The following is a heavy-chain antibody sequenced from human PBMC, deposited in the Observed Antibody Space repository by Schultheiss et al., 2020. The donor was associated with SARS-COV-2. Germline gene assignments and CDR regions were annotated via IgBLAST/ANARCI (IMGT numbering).Heavy chain of an antibody. Sequence: TLSLTCTVSGGSISSGDYYWSWIRQPPGKALEWLALIYWDDDKRYSTSLKTRLTISKDTSKNQVVLTMTNMDPVDTATYYCARIRPSGYDFFDYWGQGTLVTVSS. J-gene: IGHJ4*02. CDR3: ARIRPSGYDFFDY. V-gene: IGHV2-70*18. CDR1: GGSISSGDYY. CDR2: IYWDDDK. D-gene: IGHD5-12*01.